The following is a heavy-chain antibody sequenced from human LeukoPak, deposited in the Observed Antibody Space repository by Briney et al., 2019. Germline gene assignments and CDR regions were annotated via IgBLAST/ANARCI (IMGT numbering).Heavy chain of an antibody. CDR1: GFTFNSYG. Sequence: QPGGSLRLSCAASGFTFNSYGIHWVRQAPGKGLEWVAVIWDDGSDKYYADSVKGRFIISRDNSKNMVYLEMNSLRAEDTAVYYCARDIAARRLDYWGQGTLVAASS. V-gene: IGHV3-33*01. CDR2: IWDDGSDK. D-gene: IGHD6-6*01. J-gene: IGHJ4*02. CDR3: ARDIAARRLDY.